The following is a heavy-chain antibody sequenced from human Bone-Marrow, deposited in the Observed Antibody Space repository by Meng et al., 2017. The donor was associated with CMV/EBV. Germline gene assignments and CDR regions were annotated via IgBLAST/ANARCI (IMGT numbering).Heavy chain of an antibody. Sequence: GESLKISCAASGFTFSSYIMNWVRQAPGKGLEWVSSISSSSSYIYYADSVKGRFTISRDNAKNSLYLQMNSLRAEDTAVYYCAREDGSPYYYDSSGYYYEGGDMDYYYYGMDVWGQGTTVTVSS. CDR2: ISSSSSYI. V-gene: IGHV3-21*01. CDR1: GFTFSSYI. J-gene: IGHJ6*02. D-gene: IGHD3-22*01. CDR3: AREDGSPYYYDSSGYYYEGGDMDYYYYGMDV.